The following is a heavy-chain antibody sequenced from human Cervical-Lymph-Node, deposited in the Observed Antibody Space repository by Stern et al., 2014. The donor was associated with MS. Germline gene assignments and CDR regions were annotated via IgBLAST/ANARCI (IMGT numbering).Heavy chain of an antibody. Sequence: EVQLVESGGGLVQPGRSLRLSCAASGFTFDDYAMHWVRQAPGKGLEWVSGISWNSGSIGYADSVKGRFTISRDNAKNSLYLQMNSLRAEDTALYYCAKDLLGSVTTGTFDYWGQGTLVTVSS. CDR3: AKDLLGSVTTGTFDY. D-gene: IGHD4-17*01. V-gene: IGHV3-9*01. CDR1: GFTFDDYA. J-gene: IGHJ4*02. CDR2: ISWNSGSI.